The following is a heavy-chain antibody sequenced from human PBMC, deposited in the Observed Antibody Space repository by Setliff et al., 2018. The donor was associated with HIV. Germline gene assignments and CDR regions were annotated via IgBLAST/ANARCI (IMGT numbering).Heavy chain of an antibody. V-gene: IGHV4-59*03. D-gene: IGHD3-22*01. CDR1: GGSISFYY. CDR2: TFDNGNT. Sequence: SETLSLTCSISGGSISFYYWNWLRQTPGKGLEWIAYTFDNGNTHYNPSLESRVTLTTDTSASTAYLELRSLRSDDTAVYYCAKSYHSSGYYFHWGQGTLVTVSS. J-gene: IGHJ4*02. CDR3: AKSYHSSGYYFH.